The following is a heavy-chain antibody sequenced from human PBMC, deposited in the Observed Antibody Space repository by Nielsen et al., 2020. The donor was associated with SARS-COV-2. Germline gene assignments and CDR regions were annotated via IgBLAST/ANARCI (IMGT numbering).Heavy chain of an antibody. Sequence: GESLKISCAASGFTFSDYYMSWIRQAPGKGLEWVSYISSSSSYTNYADSVKGRFTISRDNAKNSLYLQMNSLRAEDTAVYYCASSGWLDYWGQGTRVTVSS. V-gene: IGHV3-11*06. CDR2: ISSSSSYT. CDR3: ASSGWLDY. CDR1: GFTFSDYY. J-gene: IGHJ4*02. D-gene: IGHD6-19*01.